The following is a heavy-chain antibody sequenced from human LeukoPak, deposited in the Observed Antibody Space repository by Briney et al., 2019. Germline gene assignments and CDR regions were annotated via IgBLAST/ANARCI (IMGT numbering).Heavy chain of an antibody. J-gene: IGHJ6*03. V-gene: IGHV4-59*08. CDR3: ARSWPHQSIFDYYYYMDV. D-gene: IGHD3-3*01. CDR2: IYYSGST. CDR1: GGSISSYY. Sequence: PSETLSLTCTVSGGSISSYYWSWIRQPPGKGLEWIGYIYYSGSTNYNPSLKSRVTISVDTSKNQFSLKLSSVTAADTAVYYCARSWPHQSIFDYYYYMDVWGKGTTVTDSS.